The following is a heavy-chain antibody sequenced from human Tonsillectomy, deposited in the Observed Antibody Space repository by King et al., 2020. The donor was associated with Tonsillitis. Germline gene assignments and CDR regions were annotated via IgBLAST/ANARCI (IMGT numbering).Heavy chain of an antibody. J-gene: IGHJ3*02. CDR2: INTDGSST. Sequence: DVQLVESGGGLVQPGGSLRLSCAASGFTFSSYWMHWVRQAPGKGLVWVSRINTDGSSTTYADSVKGRFTISRDNAKNTLYLQMNSLRAEDTAVYYCAREYSSSSGRAFDIWGQGTMVTVSS. CDR3: AREYSSSSGRAFDI. D-gene: IGHD6-6*01. V-gene: IGHV3-74*01. CDR1: GFTFSSYW.